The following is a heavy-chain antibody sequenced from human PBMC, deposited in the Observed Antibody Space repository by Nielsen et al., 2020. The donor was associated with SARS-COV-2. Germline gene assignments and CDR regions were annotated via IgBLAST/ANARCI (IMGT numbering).Heavy chain of an antibody. Sequence: GESLKISCAASGFTFSSYSMNWVRQAPGKGLEWVSSISSSSSYIYYADSVKGRFTISRDNAKNSLYLQMNSLRAEDTAVYYCAKGRSYCSSTSCYKYYFDYWGQGTLVTVSS. CDR2: ISSSSSYI. CDR3: AKGRSYCSSTSCYKYYFDY. V-gene: IGHV3-21*04. J-gene: IGHJ4*02. CDR1: GFTFSSYS. D-gene: IGHD2-2*02.